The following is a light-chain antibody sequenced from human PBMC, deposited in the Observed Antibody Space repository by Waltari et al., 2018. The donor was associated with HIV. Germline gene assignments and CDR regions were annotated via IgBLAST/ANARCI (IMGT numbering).Light chain of an antibody. J-gene: IGKJ1*01. Sequence: EILMTQSPATMSVPPGERVTLSCRASPSVSSDLAWYRQKPGQAPRLLIDNASTRATGLPARFSGSGSGTEFTLTISSLQSEDFAFYYCQQYNNWPPWTFGQGTKVEIK. CDR2: NAS. V-gene: IGKV3-15*01. CDR1: PSVSSD. CDR3: QQYNNWPPWT.